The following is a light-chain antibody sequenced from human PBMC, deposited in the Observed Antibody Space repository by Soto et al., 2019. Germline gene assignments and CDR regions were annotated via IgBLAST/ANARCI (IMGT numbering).Light chain of an antibody. CDR2: DAS. V-gene: IGKV1-5*01. J-gene: IGKJ1*01. CDR1: QSISSW. Sequence: DIQMTQSPSTLSASVGDRVTITCRASQSISSWLAWYQQKPGKAPKLLIYDASRLETGVPSRFSGSGSGTEFTLTISSLQPDDFATYYCQQYNSYSSTFGHGTKVDIK. CDR3: QQYNSYSST.